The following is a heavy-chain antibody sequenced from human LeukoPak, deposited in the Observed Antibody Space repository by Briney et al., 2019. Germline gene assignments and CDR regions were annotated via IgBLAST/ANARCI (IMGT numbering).Heavy chain of an antibody. V-gene: IGHV1-46*01. CDR2: INPSGGIT. CDR3: ARDLSTAVADARLTYYFYDGLDV. J-gene: IGHJ6*02. D-gene: IGHD6-19*01. Sequence: ASVTVSCKASAYSFTSHYIHWVRQAPGQGLEWMGIINPSGGITCYAQKFQGRVTVTRDTSTSTVYMDLTGLRSEDTAVYYCARDLSTAVADARLTYYFYDGLDVWGQGTTVTVSS. CDR1: AYSFTSHY.